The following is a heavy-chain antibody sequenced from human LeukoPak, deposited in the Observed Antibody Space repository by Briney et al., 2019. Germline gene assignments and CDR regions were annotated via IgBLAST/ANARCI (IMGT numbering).Heavy chain of an antibody. Sequence: SETLSLTCAVYGGSFSGYYWSWIRQPPGKGLEWIGQINHSGSTNYNPSLKSRVTISVGTSKNQFSLKLSSVTAADTAVYYCASRGETTGTTYLGFDPWGQGTLVTVSS. J-gene: IGHJ5*02. CDR2: INHSGST. D-gene: IGHD1-1*01. V-gene: IGHV4-34*01. CDR3: ASRGETTGTTYLGFDP. CDR1: GGSFSGYY.